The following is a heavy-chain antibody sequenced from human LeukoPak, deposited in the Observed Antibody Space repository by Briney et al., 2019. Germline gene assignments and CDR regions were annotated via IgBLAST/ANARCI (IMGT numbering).Heavy chain of an antibody. CDR2: IKHSGST. Sequence: PSETLSLTCAVYGRSFSGYYWSWIRQPPGKGLEWIGEIKHSGSTNYNSSLKSRVTISVDTSKNQFSLKVSSVTAADTAVYYCAREKMRRYSYGYAHWGQGTLVTVSS. CDR1: GRSFSGYY. CDR3: AREKMRRYSYGYAH. J-gene: IGHJ4*02. V-gene: IGHV4-34*01. D-gene: IGHD5-18*01.